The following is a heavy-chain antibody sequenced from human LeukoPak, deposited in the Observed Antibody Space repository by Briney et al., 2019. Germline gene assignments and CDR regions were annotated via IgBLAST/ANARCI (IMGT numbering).Heavy chain of an antibody. D-gene: IGHD2-8*02. CDR1: GFTFSTYS. J-gene: IGHJ5*02. CDR2: ISSDSSHI. Sequence: GGSLRLSCAASGFTFSTYSMSWVRQAPGKGLEWVSSISSDSSHIYYADSVKGRFTISRDNAKNSLYLQMNSLRAEDTAVYYCANWWGFDPWGQGTLVTVSS. V-gene: IGHV3-21*01. CDR3: ANWWGFDP.